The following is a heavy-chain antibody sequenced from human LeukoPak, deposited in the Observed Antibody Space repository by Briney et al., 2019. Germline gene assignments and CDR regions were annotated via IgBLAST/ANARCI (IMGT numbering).Heavy chain of an antibody. J-gene: IGHJ5*02. V-gene: IGHV1-8*01. CDR2: MNPNSGNT. CDR1: GYTLTSYD. Sequence: GASVKVSFKASGYTLTSYDINWVRQATGQGLEWMGWMNPNSGNTGYAQKFQGRVTMTRNTSISTAYMALSSLRSEDTAVYYCARRAVAAYNWFDPWGQGTLVTVSS. CDR3: ARRAVAAYNWFDP. D-gene: IGHD6-19*01.